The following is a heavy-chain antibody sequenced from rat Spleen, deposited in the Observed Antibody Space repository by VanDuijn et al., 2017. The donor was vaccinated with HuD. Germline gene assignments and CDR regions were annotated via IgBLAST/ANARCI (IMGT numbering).Heavy chain of an antibody. J-gene: IGHJ1*01. CDR1: GFTFSNYY. Sequence: EVQVVESGGGLVQPGRSMKLSCAVSGFTFSNYYMAWVRQAPTKGLEWVASIGPSGGSTYYPDSVKGRFTISRDNAKSTLYLQMDSLRSEDTATYYCARDGRRPDWYFDFWGPGTMVTVSS. CDR2: IGPSGGST. CDR3: ARDGRRPDWYFDF. V-gene: IGHV5-25*01. D-gene: IGHD1-11*01.